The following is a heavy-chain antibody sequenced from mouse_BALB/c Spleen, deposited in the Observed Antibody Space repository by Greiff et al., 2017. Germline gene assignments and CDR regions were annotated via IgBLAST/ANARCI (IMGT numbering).Heavy chain of an antibody. CDR2: ISSGSSTI. V-gene: IGHV5-17*02. D-gene: IGHD1-1*02. Sequence: EVKLVESGGGLVQPGGSRKLSCAASGFTFSSFGMHWVRQAPGKGLEWVAYISSGSSTIYYADTVKGRFTISRDNPKNTLFLQMTSLRSEDTAMYYCARWVDYAMDYWGQGTSVTVSS. CDR1: GFTFSSFG. J-gene: IGHJ4*01. CDR3: ARWVDYAMDY.